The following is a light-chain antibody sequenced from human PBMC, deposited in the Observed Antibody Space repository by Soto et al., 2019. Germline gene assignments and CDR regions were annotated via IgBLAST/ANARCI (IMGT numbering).Light chain of an antibody. Sequence: QAALTQPASVSGSPGQSITISCTGTSSDVGDYNYVSWYQQHPDRAPKLMIYEVTNRPSGFSNRFSGSKSANTASLTISGLQAEDEADYYCSSYTRDNTLWVFGTGTKLTVL. J-gene: IGLJ1*01. CDR1: SSDVGDYNY. V-gene: IGLV2-14*03. CDR2: EVT. CDR3: SSYTRDNTLWV.